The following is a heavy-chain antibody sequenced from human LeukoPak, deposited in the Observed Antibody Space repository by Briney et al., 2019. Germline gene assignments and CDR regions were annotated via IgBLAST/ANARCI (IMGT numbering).Heavy chain of an antibody. J-gene: IGHJ6*03. Sequence: PSETLSLTCTVSGGSISSYYWSWIRQPPGKGLEWIGYIYYSGSTNYNPSLKSRVTISVDTSKNQFSLKLSSVTAADTAVYYCARVRQGFCYYYYMDVWGKGTTVTVSS. CDR2: IYYSGST. CDR1: GGSISSYY. V-gene: IGHV4-59*01. CDR3: ARVRQGFCYYYYMDV.